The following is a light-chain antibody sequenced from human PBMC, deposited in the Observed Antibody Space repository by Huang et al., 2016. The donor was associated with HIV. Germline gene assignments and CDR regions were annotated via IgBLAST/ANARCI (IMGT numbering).Light chain of an antibody. Sequence: DIQMTQSPSTLSASVRDRVTITCRASQSISNWLAWYQQKPGKAPKRLMYKASNLDTGVPSRFSGSGSGTEFTLTISSLQPDDFATYYCQQYNSYPWTFGQGTRVEIK. CDR2: KAS. V-gene: IGKV1-5*03. CDR3: QQYNSYPWT. CDR1: QSISNW. J-gene: IGKJ1*01.